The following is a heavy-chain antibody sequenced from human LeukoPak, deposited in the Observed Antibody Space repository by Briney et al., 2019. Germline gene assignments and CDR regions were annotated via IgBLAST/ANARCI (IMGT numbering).Heavy chain of an antibody. Sequence: SETLSLTCTVSGGSISSSSYYWGWIRQPPGKGLEWIGEINHSGSTNYNPSLKSRVTISVDTSKNQFSLKLSSVTAADTAVYYCARGRQRHSTYYMDVWGKGTTVTVSS. CDR1: GGSISSSSYY. V-gene: IGHV4-39*07. J-gene: IGHJ6*03. CDR2: INHSGST. CDR3: ARGRQRHSTYYMDV. D-gene: IGHD5-18*01.